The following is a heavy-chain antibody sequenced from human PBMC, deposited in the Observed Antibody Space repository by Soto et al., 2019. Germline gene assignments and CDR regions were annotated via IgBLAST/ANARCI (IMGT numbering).Heavy chain of an antibody. J-gene: IGHJ4*02. Sequence: QVKLVQSGAEVKKPGASVKVSCKASGYTFSIYGINWVRQAPGQGIEWMGWTRPNNGNTKYAQNLQGRVTMNTDTSTSTAYMELRRLRTDDTAVYYWVRDLDGSGSYYTAYWGQGTLVTVSS. D-gene: IGHD3-10*01. CDR2: TRPNNGNT. V-gene: IGHV1-18*01. CDR1: GYTFSIYG. CDR3: VRDLDGSGSYYTAY.